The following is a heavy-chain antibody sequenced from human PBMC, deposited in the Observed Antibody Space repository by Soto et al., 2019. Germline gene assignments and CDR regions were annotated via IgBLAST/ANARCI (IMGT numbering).Heavy chain of an antibody. CDR1: GFTFSSYA. CDR2: ISGSGGST. D-gene: IGHD3-10*01. CDR3: AKESYYGSGSHLKPYYFDY. J-gene: IGHJ4*02. V-gene: IGHV3-23*01. Sequence: PGGSLRLSCAASGFTFSSYAMSWVRQAPGKGLEWVSAISGSGGSTYYADSVKGRFTISRDNSKNTLYLQMNSLRAEDTAVYYCAKESYYGSGSHLKPYYFDYWGQGTLVTVSS.